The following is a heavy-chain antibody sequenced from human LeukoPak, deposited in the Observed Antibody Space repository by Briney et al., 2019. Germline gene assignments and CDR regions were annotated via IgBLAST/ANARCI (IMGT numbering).Heavy chain of an antibody. Sequence: ASVKVSCKASGYTFTSYGLSWVRQAPGQGLEWMGWSSAYNGNTNYEQKLQGRVTMTTDTATSTAYMELRSLRADDTAVYYCARDRAMVPNQIDYWGQGTLVTVSS. CDR1: GYTFTSYG. D-gene: IGHD3-10*01. CDR3: ARDRAMVPNQIDY. CDR2: SSAYNGNT. J-gene: IGHJ4*02. V-gene: IGHV1-18*01.